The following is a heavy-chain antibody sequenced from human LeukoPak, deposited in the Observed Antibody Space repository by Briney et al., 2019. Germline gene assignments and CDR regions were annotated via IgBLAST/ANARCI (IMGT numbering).Heavy chain of an antibody. CDR2: IDSGSSYL. Sequence: GGSLRLSCAASGFXFSSYAINWVRQAPGKGLEWVSCIDSGSSYLYYADSVKGRFTISRDNAKNSLYLQMNSLRAEDTAVYYCARGRYNWKGEGQNWFDPGGQGTLVTVSS. V-gene: IGHV3-21*01. CDR3: ARGRYNWKGEGQNWFDP. CDR1: GFXFSSYA. D-gene: IGHD1-20*01. J-gene: IGHJ5*02.